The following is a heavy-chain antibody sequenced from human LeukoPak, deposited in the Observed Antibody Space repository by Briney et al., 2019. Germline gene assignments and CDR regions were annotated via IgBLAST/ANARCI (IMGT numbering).Heavy chain of an antibody. J-gene: IGHJ4*02. V-gene: IGHV3-53*01. D-gene: IGHD2/OR15-2a*01. CDR2: IYCGGRT. Sequence: AGALRLSCAASGFTVSSNYMSWVRQAPGKGLEWVSVIYCGGRTYYADSVKGRFTISRDNSKNTLYLQMNSLRAEDTAVYYCARDSFNSMQVSGNWGQGTLVTDPS. CDR3: ARDSFNSMQVSGN. CDR1: GFTVSSNY.